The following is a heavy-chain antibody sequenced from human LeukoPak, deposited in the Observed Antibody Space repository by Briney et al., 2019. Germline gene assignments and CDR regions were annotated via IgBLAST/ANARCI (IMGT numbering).Heavy chain of an antibody. D-gene: IGHD3-22*01. CDR3: TAYHYDRGGYFVGLDV. V-gene: IGHV3-73*01. CDR1: GFTFSGSA. J-gene: IGHJ6*02. CDR2: ISNKVYSYAT. Sequence: GGSLKLSCAASGFTFSGSAMHWVRQASGKGLEWVGRISNKVYSYATAYAASVKGRFTISRDDSKNTAYLQMNSLTTEDTAVYYCTAYHYDRGGYFVGLDVWGQGTTVTVSS.